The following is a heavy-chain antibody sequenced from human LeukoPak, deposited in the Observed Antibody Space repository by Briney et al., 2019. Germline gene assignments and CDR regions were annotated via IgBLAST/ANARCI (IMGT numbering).Heavy chain of an antibody. D-gene: IGHD3-3*01. J-gene: IGHJ3*02. CDR3: ARGSRSGYEALDI. CDR1: GGSISSYY. Sequence: SETLSLTCTVSGGSISSYYWSWIRQPPGKGLEWIGYIYYSGSTNYNPSLKSRVTISVDTSKNQFSLKLSSVTAADTAVYYCARGSRSGYEALDIWGQGTMVTVSS. CDR2: IYYSGST. V-gene: IGHV4-59*01.